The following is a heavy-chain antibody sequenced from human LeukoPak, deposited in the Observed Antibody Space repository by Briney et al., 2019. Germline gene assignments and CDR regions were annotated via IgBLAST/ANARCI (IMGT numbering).Heavy chain of an antibody. CDR1: GDSITNSNYY. CDR3: ASYNGTYSACEI. D-gene: IGHD1-26*01. V-gene: IGHV4-39*07. J-gene: IGHJ3*02. Sequence: SESLCLTRTASGDSITNSNYYWGWVRQSPGRGLEWLGNILYNGGPYYKPSFKSHVAISVDTSKNLLSLTLNAVNAADTAVYYCASYNGTYSACEIWGQGTLVTVSS. CDR2: ILYNGGP.